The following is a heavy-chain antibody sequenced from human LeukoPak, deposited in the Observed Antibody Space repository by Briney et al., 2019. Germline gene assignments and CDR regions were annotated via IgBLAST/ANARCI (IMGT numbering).Heavy chain of an antibody. D-gene: IGHD2-15*01. CDR2: ISSSSSYI. CDR3: AREAAVVAATFDY. Sequence: PGGSLRLSCAASGFTFSSYSMNWVRQAPGKGPEWVSSISSSSSYIYYADSVKGRFTISRDNAKNSLYLQMNSLRAEDTAVYYCAREAAVVAATFDYWGQGTLVTVSS. J-gene: IGHJ4*02. V-gene: IGHV3-21*01. CDR1: GFTFSSYS.